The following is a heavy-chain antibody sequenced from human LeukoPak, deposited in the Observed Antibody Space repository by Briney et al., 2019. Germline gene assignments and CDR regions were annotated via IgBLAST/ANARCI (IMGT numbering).Heavy chain of an antibody. CDR2: INHSGST. CDR1: GGSFSGYY. J-gene: IGHJ4*02. V-gene: IGHV4-34*01. D-gene: IGHD3-22*01. CDR3: ASNPRALVVDVS. Sequence: PSETLSLTCAVYGGSFSGYYWSWIRQPPGKGLEWIGEINHSGSTNYNPSPKSRVTISVDTSKNQFSLKLSSVTAADTAVYYCASNPRALVVDVSWGQGTLVTVSS.